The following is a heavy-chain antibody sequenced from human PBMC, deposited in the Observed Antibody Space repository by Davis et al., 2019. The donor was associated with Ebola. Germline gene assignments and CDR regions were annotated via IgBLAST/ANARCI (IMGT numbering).Heavy chain of an antibody. V-gene: IGHV3-23*01. CDR1: GYTFRIHA. CDR3: ARGGETVTGTASHGMDV. CDR2: LSGSGGLS. Sequence: GESLKISCAASGYTFRIHAMTWVRQAPGKGLEWVSALSGSGGLSYYADSVKGRFTISRDNSKNTLYLQMDSLTAEDTAVYYCARGGETVTGTASHGMDVWGQGTTVIVSS. D-gene: IGHD1-14*01. J-gene: IGHJ6*02.